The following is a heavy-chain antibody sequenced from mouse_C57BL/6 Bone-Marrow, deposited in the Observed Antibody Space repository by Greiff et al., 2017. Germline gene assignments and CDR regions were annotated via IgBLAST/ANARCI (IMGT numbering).Heavy chain of an antibody. Sequence: VQLKESGPELVKPGASVKISCKASGYSFTGYYMHWVKQSHGNILDWIGYIYPYNGVSSYNQKFKGKATLTVDKSSSTAYMELRSLTSEYSAVYYCARVYYGSRHWYFDVWGTGTTVTVSS. CDR1: GYSFTGYY. CDR3: ARVYYGSRHWYFDV. CDR2: IYPYNGVS. D-gene: IGHD1-1*01. J-gene: IGHJ1*03. V-gene: IGHV1-31*01.